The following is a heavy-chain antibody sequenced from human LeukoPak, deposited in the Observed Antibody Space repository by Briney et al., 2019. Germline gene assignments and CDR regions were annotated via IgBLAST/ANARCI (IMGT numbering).Heavy chain of an antibody. CDR2: INPNSGGT. CDR3: ARDLSSSWSPRFDP. J-gene: IGHJ5*02. Sequence: ASVRVSCKASGYTFTGYYMHWVRPAPGQGLEWMGWINPNSGGTNYAQKFQGRVTMTRDTSISTAYMELSRLRSDDTAVYYCARDLSSSWSPRFDPWGQGTLVTVSS. V-gene: IGHV1-2*02. D-gene: IGHD6-13*01. CDR1: GYTFTGYY.